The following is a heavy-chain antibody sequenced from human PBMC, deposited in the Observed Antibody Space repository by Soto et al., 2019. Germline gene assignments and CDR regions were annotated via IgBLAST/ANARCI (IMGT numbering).Heavy chain of an antibody. CDR3: ARGAMVGDCDFWSGYFYYYYGMDV. V-gene: IGHV4-31*03. D-gene: IGHD3-3*01. J-gene: IGHJ6*02. Sequence: SETLSLTCTVSGGSISSGGYYWSWIRQHPGKGLEWIGYIYYSGSTYYNPSLKSRVTISVDTSKNQFSLKLSSVTAADTAVYYCARGAMVGDCDFWSGYFYYYYGMDVWGQGTTVTVSS. CDR2: IYYSGST. CDR1: GGSISSGGYY.